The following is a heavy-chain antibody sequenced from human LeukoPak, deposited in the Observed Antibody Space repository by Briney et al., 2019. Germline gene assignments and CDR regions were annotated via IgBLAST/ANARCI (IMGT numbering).Heavy chain of an antibody. Sequence: GGSLRLSCEASGITFGDFALSWVRQAPGQGLEWVSTIIAGGTSQLYADSVKGRFTISRDNSKNTLYLQMNSLRAEDTAVYYCAKGIYSSGWSYFDYWGHGTLVTVSS. J-gene: IGHJ4*01. CDR3: AKGIYSSGWSYFDY. V-gene: IGHV3-23*01. CDR2: IIAGGTSQ. CDR1: GITFGDFA. D-gene: IGHD6-19*01.